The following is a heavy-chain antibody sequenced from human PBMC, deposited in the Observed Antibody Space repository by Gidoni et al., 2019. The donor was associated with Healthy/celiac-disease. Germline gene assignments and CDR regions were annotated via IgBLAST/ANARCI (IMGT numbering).Heavy chain of an antibody. V-gene: IGHV3-30-3*01. CDR3: ARALVYCSSTSSYGTSLDY. J-gene: IGHJ4*02. CDR1: GFTFSRYA. D-gene: IGHD2-2*01. Sequence: QVQLVESGGGVVQPGRSLRLSCAASGFTFSRYAMHWVRQAPGKGLAWLAVISYDGSNKYYAGSVKGRFTISRDNSKNTLYLQMNSLRAEDTAVYYCARALVYCSSTSSYGTSLDYWGQGTLVTVSS. CDR2: ISYDGSNK.